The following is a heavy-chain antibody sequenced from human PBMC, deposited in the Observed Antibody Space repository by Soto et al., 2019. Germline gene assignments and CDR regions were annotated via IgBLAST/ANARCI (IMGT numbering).Heavy chain of an antibody. CDR2: ISAYNGNT. CDR3: ARDPAGNPRYSIGWPDKYCFDN. J-gene: IGHJ4*02. Sequence: QVQLVQSGAEVKKPGASVKVSCKASGYTFTNFGISWVRQAPGQGLEWMGWISAYNGNTKFAQKLQDRVTMTTDTSTSTAYMELRSLRSDDTAMYYCARDPAGNPRYSIGWPDKYCFDNWGQGTLVTVSS. D-gene: IGHD6-19*01. V-gene: IGHV1-18*01. CDR1: GYTFTNFG.